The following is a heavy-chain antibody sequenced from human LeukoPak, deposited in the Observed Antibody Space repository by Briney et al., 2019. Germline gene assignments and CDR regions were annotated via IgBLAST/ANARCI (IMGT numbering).Heavy chain of an antibody. CDR1: GGSFSGYY. V-gene: IGHV4-34*01. CDR3: ARGLQQYYDFWSGRIFGQDRANWFDP. D-gene: IGHD3-3*01. J-gene: IGHJ5*02. CDR2: INHSGST. Sequence: PSETLSLTCAVYGGSFSGYYWSWIRQPPGKGLEWIGEINHSGSTNYNPSLKSRVTISVDTSKNQFSLKLSSVTAADTAVYYCARGLQQYYDFWSGRIFGQDRANWFDPWGQGTLVTVSS.